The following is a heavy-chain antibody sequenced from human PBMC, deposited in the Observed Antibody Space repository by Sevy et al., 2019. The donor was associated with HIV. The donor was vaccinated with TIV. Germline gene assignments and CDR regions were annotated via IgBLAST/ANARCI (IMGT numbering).Heavy chain of an antibody. D-gene: IGHD3-22*01. CDR3: TTDAADYSDSSGGGYFDY. CDR2: IKSNTDGGTT. V-gene: IGHV3-15*01. J-gene: IGHJ4*02. Sequence: GGSLRLSCAASGFTFSNAWMSWVRQAPGKGLEWVGRIKSNTDGGTTDYAAPVKGRFTISRDDSKNTLYLQMNSLKTEDTAVYYCTTDAADYSDSSGGGYFDYWGQGTLVTVSS. CDR1: GFTFSNAW.